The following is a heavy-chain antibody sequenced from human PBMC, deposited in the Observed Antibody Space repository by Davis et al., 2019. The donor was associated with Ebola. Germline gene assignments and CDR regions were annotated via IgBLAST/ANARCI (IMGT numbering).Heavy chain of an antibody. Sequence: SGPTLVKPTQTLTLTCTFSGFSLSTSGVGVGWIRQPPGKALEWLALIYWDDDKRYSPSLKSRLTITKDTSKKQVVLTMTNMDPVDTATYYCAHYTRFCSSAACPSWFDPRGQGTLVTVSS. J-gene: IGHJ5*02. CDR3: AHYTRFCSSAACPSWFDP. CDR2: IYWDDDK. V-gene: IGHV2-5*02. D-gene: IGHD2-2*01. CDR1: GFSLSTSGVG.